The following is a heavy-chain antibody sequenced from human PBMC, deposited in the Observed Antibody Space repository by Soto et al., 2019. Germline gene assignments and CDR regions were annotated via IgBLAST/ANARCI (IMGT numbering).Heavy chain of an antibody. Sequence: QVQLVESGGGVVEPGKSLRLSCAASGFSVSSYGMHWVRQAPGQGLEWVSAIWYDVSEKLYSRSARGRFIISRDDSKNTLYLQMNSLRAEDTAVYYCAKSRDGYIHGQYWGQGTLVTVSS. D-gene: IGHD2-21*02. CDR2: IWYDVSEK. V-gene: IGHV3-33*03. J-gene: IGHJ4*02. CDR1: GFSVSSYG. CDR3: AKSRDGYIHGQY.